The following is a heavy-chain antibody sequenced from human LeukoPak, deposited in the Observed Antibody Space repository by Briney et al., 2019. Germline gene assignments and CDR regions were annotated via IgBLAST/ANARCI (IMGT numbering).Heavy chain of an antibody. CDR3: ARETPRRGETRDGYR. CDR2: INEAGSDK. CDR1: GFTFNTYW. J-gene: IGHJ4*02. Sequence: GGSLRLSCVASGFTFNTYWMTWVRQAPGRGLEWVANINEAGSDKHYVDSVKGRFTISRDNPKNLLFLQINSLRVEDTAVYYCARETPRRGETRDGYRWGQGTLVTVSS. D-gene: IGHD5-24*01. V-gene: IGHV3-7*01.